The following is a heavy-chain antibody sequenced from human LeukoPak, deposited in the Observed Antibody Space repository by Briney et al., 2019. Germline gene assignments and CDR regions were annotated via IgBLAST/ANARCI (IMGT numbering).Heavy chain of an antibody. V-gene: IGHV4-39*07. J-gene: IGHJ5*02. CDR1: GGSISSSSYY. CDR3: ARLVTTVTTWQFSKNWFDP. Sequence: SETLSLTCTVSGGSISSSSYYWGWLRQPPGKGLEWLGSIYYSGSTYYNPSLKSRVTISVDTTKNQFSLKLSSVTAANTAVYYCARLVTTVTTWQFSKNWFDPWGQGTLVTVSS. D-gene: IGHD4-11*01. CDR2: IYYSGST.